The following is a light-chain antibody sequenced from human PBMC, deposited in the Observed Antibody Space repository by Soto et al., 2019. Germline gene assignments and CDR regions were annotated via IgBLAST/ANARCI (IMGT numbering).Light chain of an antibody. J-gene: IGKJ5*01. Sequence: DIQMTQSPSTLSASVGDRVTITCRASQSVSNWLAWYQQKPGKAPTLLIYDVSRLETGVPSRFRGSGSGTDFTFTISRLQPEDIATYYCQQYENLPTFGQGTRLEIK. CDR2: DVS. V-gene: IGKV1-5*01. CDR3: QQYENLPT. CDR1: QSVSNW.